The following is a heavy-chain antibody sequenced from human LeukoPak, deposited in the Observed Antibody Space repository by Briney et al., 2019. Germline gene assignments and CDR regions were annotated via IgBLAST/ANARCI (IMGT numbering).Heavy chain of an antibody. CDR2: ISGSGGST. Sequence: GGSLRLSCAASGFTFSSYAMSWVRQAPGKGLEWVSAISGSGGSTYYADSVKGRFTISRDNSKNTLYLQMNSLKTEDTAVYYCTIDTPSWNPYGFDYWGQGTLVTVSS. V-gene: IGHV3-23*01. D-gene: IGHD1-1*01. CDR3: TIDTPSWNPYGFDY. J-gene: IGHJ4*02. CDR1: GFTFSSYA.